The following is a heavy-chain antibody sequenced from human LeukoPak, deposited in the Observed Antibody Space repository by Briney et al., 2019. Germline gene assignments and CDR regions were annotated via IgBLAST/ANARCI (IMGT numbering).Heavy chain of an antibody. Sequence: SETLSLTCTVSGGSISSYYWSWIRQPPGKGLEWIGYIYYSGSTNYNPSLKSRVTISVDTSKNQFSLKLSSVTAADTAVYYCASTTIVGANTHAFDIWGQGIMVTVSS. V-gene: IGHV4-59*12. D-gene: IGHD1-26*01. J-gene: IGHJ3*02. CDR2: IYYSGST. CDR1: GGSISSYY. CDR3: ASTTIVGANTHAFDI.